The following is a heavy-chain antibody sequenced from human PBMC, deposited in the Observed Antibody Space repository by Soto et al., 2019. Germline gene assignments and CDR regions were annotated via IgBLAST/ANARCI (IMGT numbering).Heavy chain of an antibody. CDR3: ARATEWNALDI. D-gene: IGHD3-3*01. V-gene: IGHV3-53*02. CDR2: IYRGGST. CDR1: GFSVSSDY. Sequence: DVQLVETGGGLIQPGGSVRLSCAASGFSVSSDYMNWVRQDPGKGLEWVSVIYRGGSTYYADSVRGRFTISRDNSEYTLFLQMNSLRAEDTAVYYCARATEWNALDIWGQGTMVTVSS. J-gene: IGHJ3*02.